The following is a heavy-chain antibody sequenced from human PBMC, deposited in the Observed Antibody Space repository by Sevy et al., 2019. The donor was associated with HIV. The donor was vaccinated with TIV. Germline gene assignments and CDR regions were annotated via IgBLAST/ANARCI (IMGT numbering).Heavy chain of an antibody. D-gene: IGHD2-21*02. CDR2: ISGSGGST. Sequence: GGSLRLSCAASGFTFSSYAMSWVRQAPGKGLEWVSAISGSGGSTYYADSVKGRFTISRDNSKNTLYLQMNSLRAEDTAVYYCARGGGWNYCGGDCYSQDCWGQGTLVTVSS. V-gene: IGHV3-23*01. CDR3: ARGGGWNYCGGDCYSQDC. J-gene: IGHJ4*02. CDR1: GFTFSSYA.